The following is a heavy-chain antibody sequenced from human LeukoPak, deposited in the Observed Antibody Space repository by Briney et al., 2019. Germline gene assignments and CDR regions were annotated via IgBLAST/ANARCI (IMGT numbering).Heavy chain of an antibody. V-gene: IGHV1-2*02. CDR2: INPHNGDT. J-gene: IGHJ4*02. D-gene: IGHD2-15*01. Sequence: ASVKVSCKASGYTFIGYYLHWVRQAPGQGLEWMGWINPHNGDTNYAQKFQGRVTMTRDTSITTAYMELSRPKSDDTAVYYCATVRDIVVGGGPYYFDYWGQGTLVTVSS. CDR1: GYTFIGYY. CDR3: ATVRDIVVGGGPYYFDY.